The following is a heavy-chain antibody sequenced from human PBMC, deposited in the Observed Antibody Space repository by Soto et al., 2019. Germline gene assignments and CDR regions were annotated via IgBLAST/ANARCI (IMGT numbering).Heavy chain of an antibody. D-gene: IGHD4-4*01. V-gene: IGHV1-18*01. J-gene: IGHJ4*02. CDR2: INNYKGHT. CDR1: GYTFTTYG. Sequence: QVQLVQSGPEVKKPGASVKVSCKASGYTFTTYGISWVRQAPEQGLEWLGWINNYKGHTAYAQSFQCSFTVTKDTSASKPYMELPNLRSDHTAVYYCATDAVSGDYSSHLDHWGQGTPVAGPS. CDR3: ATDAVSGDYSSHLDH.